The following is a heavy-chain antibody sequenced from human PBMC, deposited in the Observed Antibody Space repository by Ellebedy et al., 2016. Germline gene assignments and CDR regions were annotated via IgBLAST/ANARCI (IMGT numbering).Heavy chain of an antibody. J-gene: IGHJ6*03. Sequence: GGSLRLSXAASGFTFSSYAMSWVRQAPGKGLEWVLAISGSGGSTYYADSVKGRFTISRDNAKNTLYLQMNSLRAEDTAVYYCARGHCSSTSCTVFYYYYMDVWGKGTTVTVSS. D-gene: IGHD2-2*01. CDR3: ARGHCSSTSCTVFYYYYMDV. CDR2: ISGSGGST. V-gene: IGHV3-23*01. CDR1: GFTFSSYA.